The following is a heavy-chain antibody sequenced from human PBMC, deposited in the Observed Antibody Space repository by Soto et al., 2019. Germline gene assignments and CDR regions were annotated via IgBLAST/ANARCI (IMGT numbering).Heavy chain of an antibody. CDR1: GFTFSSYA. Sequence: PGGSLRLSCAASGFTFSSYAMHWVRQAPGKGLEWVAVISYDGSNKYYADSVKGRFTISRDNYKNTLYLQMNSLRAEDTAVYYCARRGIDYYYYGMDVWGQGTTVTVSS. J-gene: IGHJ6*02. CDR3: ARRGIDYYYYGMDV. V-gene: IGHV3-30-3*01. CDR2: ISYDGSNK. D-gene: IGHD6-13*01.